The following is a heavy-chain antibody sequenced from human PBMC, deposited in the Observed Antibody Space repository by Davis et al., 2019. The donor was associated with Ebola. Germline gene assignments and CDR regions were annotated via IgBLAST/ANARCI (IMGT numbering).Heavy chain of an antibody. CDR1: GYTFTSYW. J-gene: IGHJ3*02. CDR2: IYPGDSDT. Sequence: GESLKISCNTSGYTFTSYWIGWVRQMPGKGLECMGIIYPGDSDTRYSPSFQGQVTMAADKSISTAYLQWSSLKASDTAIYYCARPGYGAFDIWGQGTMVTVSS. V-gene: IGHV5-51*01. D-gene: IGHD5-12*01. CDR3: ARPGYGAFDI.